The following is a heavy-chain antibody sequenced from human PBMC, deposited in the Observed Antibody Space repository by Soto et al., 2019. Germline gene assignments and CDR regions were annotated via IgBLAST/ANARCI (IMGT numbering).Heavy chain of an antibody. CDR3: ARGGVGSSSAWFDP. CDR2: ITAYNGNT. CDR1: GYIFSSYG. D-gene: IGHD1-26*01. J-gene: IGHJ5*02. Sequence: QVQVVQSGAEVKEPGASVTVSCKASGYIFSSYGITWVRQAPGQGLEWMGWITAYNGNTNYAQKLQGRVTMTTDTSTSTAYMELRSLTSDDTAVYYCARGGVGSSSAWFDPWGQETLVTVSS. V-gene: IGHV1-18*01.